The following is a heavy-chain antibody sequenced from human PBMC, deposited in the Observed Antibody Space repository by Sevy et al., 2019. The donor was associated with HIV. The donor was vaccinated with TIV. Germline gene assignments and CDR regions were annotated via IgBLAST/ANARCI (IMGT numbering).Heavy chain of an antibody. CDR3: AKDGEWSSRYYYYMDV. Sequence: GGSLRLSCAASGFTFSSYGMHWVRQAPGKGLEWVAVISYDGSNKYYADSVKGRFTISRDNSKNTLYLQMNSLRAEDTAVYYCAKDGEWSSRYYYYMDVWGKGTTVTVSS. D-gene: IGHD3-3*01. V-gene: IGHV3-30*18. J-gene: IGHJ6*03. CDR1: GFTFSSYG. CDR2: ISYDGSNK.